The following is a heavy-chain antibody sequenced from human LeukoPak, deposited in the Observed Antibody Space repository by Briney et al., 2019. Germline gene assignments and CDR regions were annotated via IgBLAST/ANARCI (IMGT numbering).Heavy chain of an antibody. CDR1: GFTFSSYA. CDR3: AKDYDFWSGYYDY. Sequence: GGSLRLSCAASGFTFSSYATSWVRQAPGKGLEWVSAISGSGGSTYYADSVKGRFTISRDNSKNTLYLQMNSLRAEDTAVYYCAKDYDFWSGYYDYWGQGTLVTVSS. J-gene: IGHJ4*02. CDR2: ISGSGGST. V-gene: IGHV3-23*01. D-gene: IGHD3-3*01.